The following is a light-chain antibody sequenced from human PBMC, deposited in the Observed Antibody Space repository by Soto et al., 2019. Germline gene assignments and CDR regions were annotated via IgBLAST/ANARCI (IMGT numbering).Light chain of an antibody. J-gene: IGKJ1*01. CDR1: QSVSSNY. Sequence: EIVLTQSPGTLSLSPGERATLSCRASQSVSSNYLAWYQQKPGQAPRLLVYGASSRATGIPDRFSGSGSGTDFTLTISRLEPEDFAVYYCQHYSSSPPWTFGQGT. V-gene: IGKV3-20*01. CDR3: QHYSSSPPWT. CDR2: GAS.